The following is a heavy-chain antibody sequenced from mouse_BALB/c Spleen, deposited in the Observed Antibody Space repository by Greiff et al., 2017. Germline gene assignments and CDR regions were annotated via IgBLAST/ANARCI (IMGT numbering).Heavy chain of an antibody. J-gene: IGHJ4*01. D-gene: IGHD1-1*01. CDR2: IDPANGNT. CDR1: GFNIKDTY. V-gene: IGHV14-3*02. Sequence: VQLKQSGAELVKPGASVKLSCTASGFNIKDTYMHWVKQRPEQGLEWIGRIDPANGNTKYDPKFQGKATITADTSSNTAYLQLSSLTSEDTAVYYCARVSSYSYYAMDYWGQGTSVTVSS. CDR3: ARVSSYSYYAMDY.